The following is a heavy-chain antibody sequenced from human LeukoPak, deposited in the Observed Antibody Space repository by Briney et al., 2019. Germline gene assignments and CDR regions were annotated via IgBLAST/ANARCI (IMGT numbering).Heavy chain of an antibody. V-gene: IGHV7-4-1*02. Sequence: GASVKVSCKASGYTFTSYAMNWVRQAPGQGLEWMGWINTNTGNPTYAQGFTGRFVFSLDTSVSTAYLQISSLKAEDTAVYYCARVSCGGDCYSLVATFDIWGQGTMVTVSS. CDR3: ARVSCGGDCYSLVATFDI. CDR1: GYTFTSYA. CDR2: INTNTGNP. J-gene: IGHJ3*02. D-gene: IGHD2-21*02.